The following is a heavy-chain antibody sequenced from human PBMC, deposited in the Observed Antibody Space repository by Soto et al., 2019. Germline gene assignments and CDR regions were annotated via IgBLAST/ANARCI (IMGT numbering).Heavy chain of an antibody. CDR1: GFSLSTNGVG. D-gene: IGHD5-12*01. Sequence: ESGPTLENPTQTLTLTSTFSGFSLSTNGVGVGWIRQPPGKALEWLARIDWDDDKYYSTSLKTRLTISKGASEYQVVLSMTNMDPVDTATYYCARGEYSAYDVYWGPGILVTVSS. V-gene: IGHV2-70*11. CDR3: ARGEYSAYDVY. CDR2: IDWDDDK. J-gene: IGHJ4*01.